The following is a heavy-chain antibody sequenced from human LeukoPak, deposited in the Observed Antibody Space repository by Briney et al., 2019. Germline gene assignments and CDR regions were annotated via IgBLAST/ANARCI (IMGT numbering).Heavy chain of an antibody. CDR3: ARTSGNYLYFFDY. V-gene: IGHV4-4*02. J-gene: IGHJ4*02. Sequence: SETLSLTCAVSGASISSTNWWNWVRQPPRKGLEWIGEIYHSGSTNYNPSLKRGVTILVDKSKNQFSLKLSSVTAADTAVYYCARTSGNYLYFFDYWGQGTPVTVSS. CDR2: IYHSGST. D-gene: IGHD1-26*01. CDR1: GASISSTNW.